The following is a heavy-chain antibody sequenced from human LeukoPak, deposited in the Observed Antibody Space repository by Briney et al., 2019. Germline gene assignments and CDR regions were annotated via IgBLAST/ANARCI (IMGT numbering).Heavy chain of an antibody. Sequence: SETLSLTCTVSGGSISSSTYYWGWIRQPPGKGLEWIGNMYSGGSTYFNPSLKSRIAMSVDTSRSQFSLKLSSVTAADTAVYYCATLRWGGEYYFDYWGQGTLVTVSS. CDR2: MYSGGST. CDR3: ATLRWGGEYYFDY. J-gene: IGHJ4*02. V-gene: IGHV4-39*01. CDR1: GGSISSSTYY. D-gene: IGHD3-10*01.